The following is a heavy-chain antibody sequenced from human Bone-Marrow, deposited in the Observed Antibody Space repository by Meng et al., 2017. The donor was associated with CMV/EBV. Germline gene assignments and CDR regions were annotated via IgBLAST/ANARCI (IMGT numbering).Heavy chain of an antibody. CDR2: ISYDGSNK. Sequence: GESLKISCAASGFTFSSYAMHWVRQAPGKGLEWVAVISYDGSNKYYADSVKGRFTISRDNAKNSLYLQMNSLRAGDTAVYYCARSSYDFWSGYYPDFDYWGQGTLVTVSS. CDR3: ARSSYDFWSGYYPDFDY. J-gene: IGHJ4*02. CDR1: GFTFSSYA. D-gene: IGHD3-3*01. V-gene: IGHV3-30*04.